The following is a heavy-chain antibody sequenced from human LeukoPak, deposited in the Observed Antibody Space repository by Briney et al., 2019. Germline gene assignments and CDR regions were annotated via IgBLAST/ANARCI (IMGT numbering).Heavy chain of an antibody. J-gene: IGHJ6*03. D-gene: IGHD2-2*01. V-gene: IGHV3-7*01. CDR1: GFTFSSYW. CDR2: IKQDGSEK. CDR3: ASIPAAKVDYYYMDV. Sequence: GGSLRLSCAASGFTFSSYWMSWVRQAPGKGLEWVANIKQDGSEKYYVDSVKGRFTISRDNAKNSLYLQMNSLRAEDTAVYYCASIPAAKVDYYYMDVWGKGTTVTISS.